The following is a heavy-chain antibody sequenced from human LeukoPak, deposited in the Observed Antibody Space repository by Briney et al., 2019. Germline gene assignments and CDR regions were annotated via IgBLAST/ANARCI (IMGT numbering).Heavy chain of an antibody. CDR2: ISGSGGST. Sequence: GGSLRLSCAASGFTFSSYAMSWVRQAPEKGLEWVSAISGSGGSTYYADSVKGRFTISRDNSKNTLYLQMNSLRAEDTAVYYCARAWLSDMDVWGKGTTVTVSS. J-gene: IGHJ6*03. V-gene: IGHV3-23*01. D-gene: IGHD3-22*01. CDR3: ARAWLSDMDV. CDR1: GFTFSSYA.